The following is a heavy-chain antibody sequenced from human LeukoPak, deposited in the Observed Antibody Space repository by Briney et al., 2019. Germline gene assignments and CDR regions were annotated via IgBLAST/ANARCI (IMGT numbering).Heavy chain of an antibody. J-gene: IGHJ4*02. CDR2: ISYDGSNK. CDR1: GFTFSSYA. CDR3: ARDPSVGRTLVVTAISPYFDY. V-gene: IGHV3-30*01. D-gene: IGHD2-21*02. Sequence: GGSLRLSCAASGFTFSSYAMHWVRQAPGKGLEWVAVISYDGSNKYYADSVKGRFTISRDNSKDTLYLQMNSLRAEDTAVYYCARDPSVGRTLVVTAISPYFDYWGQGTLVTVSS.